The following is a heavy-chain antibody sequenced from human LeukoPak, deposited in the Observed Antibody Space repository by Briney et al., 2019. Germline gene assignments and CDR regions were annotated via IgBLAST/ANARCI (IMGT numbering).Heavy chain of an antibody. D-gene: IGHD3-3*01. CDR3: AKALLRFLEWTFDP. V-gene: IGHV3-30*02. CDR1: GFTFSSYG. J-gene: IGHJ5*02. Sequence: HPGGSLRLSCAASGFTFSSYGMHWVRQAPGKGLEWVAFIRYDGSNKYYADSVKGRFTISRDNSKNTLYLQMNSLRAEDTAAYYCAKALLRFLEWTFDPGGQGTLVTVSS. CDR2: IRYDGSNK.